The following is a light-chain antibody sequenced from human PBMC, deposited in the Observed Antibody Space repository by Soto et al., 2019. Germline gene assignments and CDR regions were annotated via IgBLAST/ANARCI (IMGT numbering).Light chain of an antibody. CDR3: QQYDNYPLT. Sequence: DIQMTQSPSTLSASVGVRVTITCRASQSVRSWLAWYQQKPGRAPKFLIYDASSLESGVPSRFSGSGSGTEFTLTISNLQPDDFATYYCQQYDNYPLTFGGGTKVEI. CDR1: QSVRSW. CDR2: DAS. J-gene: IGKJ4*01. V-gene: IGKV1-5*01.